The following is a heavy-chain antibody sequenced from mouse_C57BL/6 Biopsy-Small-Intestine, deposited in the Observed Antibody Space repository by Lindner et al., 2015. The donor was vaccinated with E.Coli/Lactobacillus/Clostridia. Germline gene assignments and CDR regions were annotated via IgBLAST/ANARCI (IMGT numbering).Heavy chain of an antibody. V-gene: IGHV1-82*01. CDR3: ARGTRLDY. CDR2: IYPGDGNT. J-gene: IGHJ2*01. CDR1: GYAFSNSW. D-gene: IGHD3-3*01. Sequence: VQLQESGPELAKPGASVKISCKASGYAFSNSWMNWVKQRPGKGLEWIGRIYPGDGNTNYNGKFKGKATLTADTSSNTAYMQLSSLTSEDSAVYFCARGTRLDYWGQGTTLTVSS.